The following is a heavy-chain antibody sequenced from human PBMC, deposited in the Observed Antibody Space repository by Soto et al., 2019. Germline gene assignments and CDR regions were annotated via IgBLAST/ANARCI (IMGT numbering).Heavy chain of an antibody. CDR3: ERGAGGLDS. CDR2: IINDGSST. CDR1: GFTFSNYW. V-gene: IGHV3-74*01. J-gene: IGHJ4*02. D-gene: IGHD3-10*01. Sequence: GGLRLSCAASGFTFSNYWMHWVRQAPGKGLVWVSHIINDGSSTVYADSVKGRFSISRDNAKNTVYLQMNSLRPEDTAVYYCERGAGGLDSWGQGTLVTVSS.